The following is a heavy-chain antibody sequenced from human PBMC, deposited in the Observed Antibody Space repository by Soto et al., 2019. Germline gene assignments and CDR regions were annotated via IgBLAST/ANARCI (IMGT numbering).Heavy chain of an antibody. CDR1: GGSISSGGYS. D-gene: IGHD3-10*01. CDR3: TTQGFGGLHGLVDV. J-gene: IGHJ6*02. Sequence: SETLSLTCAVSGGSISSGGYSWSWIRQPPGKGLEWIGYIYHSGSTYYNPSLKSRVTISVDRSKNQFSLKLSSVTAADTAVYYCTTQGFGGLHGLVDVWGQGTTVTVSS. CDR2: IYHSGST. V-gene: IGHV4-30-2*01.